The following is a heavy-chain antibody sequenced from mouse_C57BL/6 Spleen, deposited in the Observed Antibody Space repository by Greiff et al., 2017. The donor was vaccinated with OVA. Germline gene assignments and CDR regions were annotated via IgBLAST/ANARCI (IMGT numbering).Heavy chain of an antibody. CDR3: ARNYGSSYVRAMDY. CDR2: ISSGSSTI. D-gene: IGHD1-1*01. J-gene: IGHJ4*01. V-gene: IGHV5-17*01. Sequence: VQLKESGGGLVKPGGSLKLSCAASGFTFSDYGMHWVRQAPEKGLEWVAYISSGSSTIYYADTVKGRFTISRDNAKNTLFLQMTSLRSEDTAMYYCARNYGSSYVRAMDYWGQGTSVTVSS. CDR1: GFTFSDYG.